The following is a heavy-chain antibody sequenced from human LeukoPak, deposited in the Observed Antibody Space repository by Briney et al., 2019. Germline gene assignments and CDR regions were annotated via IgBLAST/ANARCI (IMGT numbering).Heavy chain of an antibody. Sequence: GGSLRLSCTASGFTFSNYAMHWVRQAPGKGLEWVAVISYDGSNKYYADSVKGRFTISRDNSKNTLYLQMNSLRAEDTAVYYCAREAIQLLPGGTFYYYGMDVWGQGTTVTVSS. D-gene: IGHD2-2*01. CDR2: ISYDGSNK. CDR3: AREAIQLLPGGTFYYYGMDV. J-gene: IGHJ6*02. CDR1: GFTFSNYA. V-gene: IGHV3-30-3*01.